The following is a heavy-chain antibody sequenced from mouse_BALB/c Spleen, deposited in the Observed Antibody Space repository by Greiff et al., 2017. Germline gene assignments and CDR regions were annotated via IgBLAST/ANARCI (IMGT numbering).Heavy chain of an antibody. D-gene: IGHD1-2*01. CDR2: IWRGGST. CDR1: GFSLTSYG. CDR3: AKNYRYGYEVHFDY. Sequence: VQLQQSGPSLVQPSQSLSITCTVSGFSLTSYGVHWVRQSPGKGLEWLGVIWRGGSTDYNAAFMSRLSITKDNSKSQVFFKMNSLQADDTAIYYCAKNYRYGYEVHFDYWGQGTTLTVSS. V-gene: IGHV2-5-1*01. J-gene: IGHJ2*01.